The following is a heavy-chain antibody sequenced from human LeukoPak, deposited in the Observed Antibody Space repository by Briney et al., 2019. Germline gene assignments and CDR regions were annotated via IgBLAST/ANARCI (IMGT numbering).Heavy chain of an antibody. D-gene: IGHD5-18*01. CDR3: AKEKLPSGYSFLTDY. CDR2: ISYDGPNK. CDR1: GFTFSNAC. V-gene: IGHV3-30*18. Sequence: PGGSLRLSCTVSGFTFSNACMSWVRQAPGKGLEWVAVISYDGPNKYYADSVKGRFTISRDDSKSTLYLQMNSLRPEDTAVYYCAKEKLPSGYSFLTDYWGQGTLVTVSS. J-gene: IGHJ4*02.